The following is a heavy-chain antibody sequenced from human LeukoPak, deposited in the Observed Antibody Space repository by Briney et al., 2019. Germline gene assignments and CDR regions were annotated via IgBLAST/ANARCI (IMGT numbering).Heavy chain of an antibody. J-gene: IGHJ4*02. CDR3: VRSGSEGALDY. Sequence: SETLSLTCGISGDSVSSNNAGWNWVRQSPTRGLEWLGRTYYRSRWYNTYEVSVKSRITINPDTSKNQFSLQLNSVTPDDTAVYYCVRSGSEGALDYWGQGTLVTVSS. CDR2: TYYRSRWYN. D-gene: IGHD3-16*01. CDR1: GDSVSSNNAG. V-gene: IGHV6-1*01.